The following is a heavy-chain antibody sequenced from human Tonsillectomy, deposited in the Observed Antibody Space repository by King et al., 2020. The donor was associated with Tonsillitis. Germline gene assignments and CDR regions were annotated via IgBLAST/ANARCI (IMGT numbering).Heavy chain of an antibody. D-gene: IGHD1-26*01. J-gene: IGHJ6*02. Sequence: MSCVRQAPGKGLEWVSVIYNGGSTYYADSVTGRFHIPRHNSKNTLYLQMNSKRAEDTAVYYCASGAAYYYYCMDVWGQGTKVTVSS. CDR2: IYNGGST. CDR3: ASGAAYYYYCMDV. V-gene: IGHV3-53*04.